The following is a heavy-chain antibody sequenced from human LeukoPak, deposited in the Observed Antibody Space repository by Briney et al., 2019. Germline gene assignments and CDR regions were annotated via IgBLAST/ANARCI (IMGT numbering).Heavy chain of an antibody. V-gene: IGHV3-15*01. CDR1: GFTFSNAW. J-gene: IGHJ5*02. D-gene: IGHD3-10*01. CDR2: IKSKTDGGTT. CDR3: AKDTMVRGVMGS. Sequence: GGSLRLSCAASGFTFSNAWMSWVRQAPGKGLEWVGRIKSKTDGGTTDYAAPVKGRFTISRDDSKNTLYLQMNSLRAEDTAVYYCAKDTMVRGVMGSWGQGTLVTVSS.